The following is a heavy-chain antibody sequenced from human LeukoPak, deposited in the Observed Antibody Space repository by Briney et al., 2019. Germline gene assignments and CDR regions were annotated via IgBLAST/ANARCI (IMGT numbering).Heavy chain of an antibody. CDR2: IIASGGST. V-gene: IGHV3-23*01. Sequence: GGSLRLSCATPGFTFSSYAMSWVRQAPGKGLEWVSGIIASGGSTYYADSVKGRFTISRDNSKNTLYLQMNSLRAEDTAVYYCAKDYYGGDSHYYGMDVWGQGTTVTVSS. D-gene: IGHD4-23*01. J-gene: IGHJ6*02. CDR1: GFTFSSYA. CDR3: AKDYYGGDSHYYGMDV.